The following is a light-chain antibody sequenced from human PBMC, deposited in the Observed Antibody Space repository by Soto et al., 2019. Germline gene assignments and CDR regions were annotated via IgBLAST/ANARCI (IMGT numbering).Light chain of an antibody. V-gene: IGLV2-14*01. CDR2: EVS. J-gene: IGLJ1*01. CDR1: SSDVGGYNY. Sequence: QSVLAQPASVSVSPGHAITISCTGTSSDVGGYNYVSWYQEHPGKAPKLMIYEVSNRPSGVSNRFSGSKSGNTASLTISGLQPEDEADYYCSSYTTTSPYVFGTGTKVTVL. CDR3: SSYTTTSPYV.